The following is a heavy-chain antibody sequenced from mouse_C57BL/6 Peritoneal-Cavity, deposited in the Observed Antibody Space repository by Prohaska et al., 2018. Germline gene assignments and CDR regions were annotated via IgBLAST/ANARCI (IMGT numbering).Heavy chain of an antibody. Sequence: SLTMSCQASGYTFTSYWITWVKQRPGQGLEWIGDIYPGSGSTNYNEKFKSKATLTVDTSSSTAYMQLSSLTSEDSAVYYCANQAYFDYWGQGKTLTVST. CDR2: IYPGSGST. D-gene: IGHD3-2*02. V-gene: IGHV1-55*01. CDR3: ANQAYFDY. CDR1: GYTFTSYW. J-gene: IGHJ2*01.